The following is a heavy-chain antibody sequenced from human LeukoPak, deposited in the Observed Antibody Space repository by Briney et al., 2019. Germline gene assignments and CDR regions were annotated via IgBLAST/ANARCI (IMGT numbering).Heavy chain of an antibody. J-gene: IGHJ4*02. CDR1: GRTVSSRY. D-gene: IGHD4-17*01. CDR2: IYGGQST. CDR3: HRDGY. Sequence: PGGSLRLSCAASGRTVSSRYMSRVRQAPGKGLEWVSVIYGGQSTYYADSVKGRFTIATDNSKNTLDLQMNSLRVEDTAVYYCHRDGYWGQGTLVTVSS. V-gene: IGHV3-53*01.